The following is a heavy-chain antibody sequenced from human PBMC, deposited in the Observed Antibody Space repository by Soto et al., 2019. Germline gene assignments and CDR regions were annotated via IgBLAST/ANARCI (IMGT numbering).Heavy chain of an antibody. V-gene: IGHV4-39*01. J-gene: IGHJ4*02. CDR1: GGSISSSSYY. Sequence: PSETLSLTCTVSGGSISSSSYYWGWIRQPPGKGLEWIGSIYYSGSTYYNPSLKSRVTISVDTSKNKFSLKLSSVTAADTAVYYCASLSWNDRDYWGQGTLVTVSS. D-gene: IGHD1-1*01. CDR3: ASLSWNDRDY. CDR2: IYYSGST.